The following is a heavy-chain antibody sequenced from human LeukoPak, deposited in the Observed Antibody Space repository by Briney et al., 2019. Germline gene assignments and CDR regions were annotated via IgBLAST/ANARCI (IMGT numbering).Heavy chain of an antibody. CDR3: AHLDYGDYVIDY. V-gene: IGHV2-5*02. D-gene: IGHD4-17*01. CDR2: IYWDDGK. Sequence: ESGPTLVKPTQTLTLTCTFSGFSLSTSGVGVGWIRQPPGKALEWLALIYWDDGKRYSPSLKSRLTITKDTSKNQVVLTMTNMDPVDTATYYCAHLDYGDYVIDYWGQGTLVTVSS. CDR1: GFSLSTSGVG. J-gene: IGHJ4*02.